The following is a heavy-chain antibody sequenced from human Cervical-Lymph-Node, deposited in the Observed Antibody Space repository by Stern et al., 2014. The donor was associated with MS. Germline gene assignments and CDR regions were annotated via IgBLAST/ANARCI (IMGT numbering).Heavy chain of an antibody. Sequence: VQLVESGPGLVKPAETLSLTCSVSGGSIIENYWSWIRQPPGKGLEWIGQVYYRGSAKYNPSLTSRVTLSLDMYNHQLSLSLTSVTAADTAVYFCARQRSTWDDAFDIWSQGTMVTVS. V-gene: IGHV4-59*01. D-gene: IGHD6-13*01. CDR3: ARQRSTWDDAFDI. CDR2: VYYRGSA. J-gene: IGHJ3*02. CDR1: GGSIIENY.